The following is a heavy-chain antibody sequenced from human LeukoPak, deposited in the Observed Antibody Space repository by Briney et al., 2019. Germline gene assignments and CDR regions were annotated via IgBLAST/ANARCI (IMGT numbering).Heavy chain of an antibody. CDR3: ASPAYYGRIPYYFDY. D-gene: IGHD4-23*01. CDR2: IYSGGST. J-gene: IGHJ4*02. CDR1: GFTVSSNY. Sequence: VGSLRLSCAASGFTVSSNYMSWVRQAPGKGLEWVSVIYSGGSTYYADSVKGRFTISRDNSKNTLYLQMNSLRAEDTAVYYCASPAYYGRIPYYFDYWGQGTLVTVSS. V-gene: IGHV3-66*02.